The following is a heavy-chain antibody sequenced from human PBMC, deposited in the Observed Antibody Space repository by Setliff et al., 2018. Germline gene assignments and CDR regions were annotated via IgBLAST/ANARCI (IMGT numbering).Heavy chain of an antibody. CDR2: IKSKADGGTA. J-gene: IGHJ4*02. CDR3: ATRLGDF. V-gene: IGHV3-15*01. CDR1: GFIFSNAW. Sequence: GGSLRLSCALSGFIFSNAWMNWVRQAPGKGLEWVGRIKSKADGGTADFAAPVKGRFTISRDDSKNTMSLQMNSLKTEDTAVYFCATRLGDFWGQGTLVTVS.